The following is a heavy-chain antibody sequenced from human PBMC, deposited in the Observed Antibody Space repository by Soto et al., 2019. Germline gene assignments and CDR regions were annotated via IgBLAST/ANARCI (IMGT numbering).Heavy chain of an antibody. D-gene: IGHD2-15*01. CDR1: GFTFSSYG. CDR3: ARVVIGCSGGSCYFDY. Sequence: QVQLVESGGGVVQPGRSLRLSCAASGFTFSSYGMHWVRQAPGKGLEWVAVIWYDGSNKYYADSVKGRFTISRDNSKNTLYLQMNSVRAEDTAVYYCARVVIGCSGGSCYFDYWGQGTLVTVSS. CDR2: IWYDGSNK. J-gene: IGHJ4*02. V-gene: IGHV3-33*01.